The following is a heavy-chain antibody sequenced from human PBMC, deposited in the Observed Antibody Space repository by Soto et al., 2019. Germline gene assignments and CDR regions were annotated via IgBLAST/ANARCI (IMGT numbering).Heavy chain of an antibody. J-gene: IGHJ6*02. CDR3: WTELGPQELIAADSLHNGMDL. D-gene: IGHD6-13*01. CDR1: GYTFTSYY. V-gene: IGHV1-46*01. Sequence: ASVKVSCKASGYTFTSYYMNWVRQAPGQGLGWMVIIDPSGCSTNYAQKFQGRVTMIRDTSTSTVYLELINLRSDYTALYFCWTELGPQELIAADSLHNGMDLWGPGNTVTVSS. CDR2: IDPSGCST.